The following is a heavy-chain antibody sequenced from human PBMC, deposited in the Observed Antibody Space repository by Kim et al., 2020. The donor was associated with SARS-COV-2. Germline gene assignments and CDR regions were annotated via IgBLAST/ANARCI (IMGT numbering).Heavy chain of an antibody. D-gene: IGHD3-10*01. CDR1: GFTFTSSA. CDR2: IVVGSGNT. V-gene: IGHV1-58*01. Sequence: SVKVSCKASGFTFTSSAVQWVRQARGQRLEWIGWIVVGSGNTNYAQKFQERVTITRDMSTSTAYMELSSLRSEDTAVYYCAAAQYYYGSGSYIGVDLFDYWGQGTLVTVSS. J-gene: IGHJ4*02. CDR3: AAAQYYYGSGSYIGVDLFDY.